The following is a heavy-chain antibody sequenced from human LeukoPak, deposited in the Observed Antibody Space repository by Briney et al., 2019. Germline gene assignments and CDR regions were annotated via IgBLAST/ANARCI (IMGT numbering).Heavy chain of an antibody. CDR3: GSGNYLVY. Sequence: GRSLRLSCAASGFTFSSFGMHWVRRAPGKGLEWVAFISYGGSNDYYADSVKGRFTISRDNSKNTLYLQMNSLRAEDTAVYYCGSGNYLVYWGQGTLVTVSS. CDR1: GFTFSSFG. D-gene: IGHD1-7*01. V-gene: IGHV3-30*03. J-gene: IGHJ4*02. CDR2: ISYGGSND.